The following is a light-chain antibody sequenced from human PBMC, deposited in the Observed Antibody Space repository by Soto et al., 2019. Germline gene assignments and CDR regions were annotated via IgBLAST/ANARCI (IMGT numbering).Light chain of an antibody. CDR3: QQYNDWRT. CDR2: GAS. CDR1: QHIGTN. V-gene: IGKV3-15*01. Sequence: ETWLTQSPGTVSVSPGERATLSCRASQHIGTNLAWYQQKPGQAPRLLIYGASTRATGIPGRFSGSGSGTEFTLTISSLQSEDSAVYYCQQYNDWRTFGQGTKVEIK. J-gene: IGKJ2*01.